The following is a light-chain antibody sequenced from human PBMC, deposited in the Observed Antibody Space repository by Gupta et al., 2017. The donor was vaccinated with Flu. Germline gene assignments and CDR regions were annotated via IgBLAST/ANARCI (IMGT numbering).Light chain of an antibody. V-gene: IGLV2-11*01. CDR2: DVT. Sequence: HSAPTQPRSVSGSPGQSVPISCTRTSNEVGRANGVAWYEQRPGKAPKLIIYDVTERPSGVPDRFSGSKSGNTASLTISGLQADEEADYYCSAHAGRVTWVFGTGTTVTVL. CDR3: SAHAGRVTWV. CDR1: SNEVGRANG. J-gene: IGLJ1*01.